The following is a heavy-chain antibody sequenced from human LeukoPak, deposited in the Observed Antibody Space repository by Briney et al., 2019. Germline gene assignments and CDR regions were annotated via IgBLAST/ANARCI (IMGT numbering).Heavy chain of an antibody. CDR3: ARAGEGFDN. Sequence: GGSLRLSCAASGFMFKNYWMHWVRQAPGKGLVWVSRVNSDGSITVYADSVKGRFTISRDNAKNTLYLQMNSLRAEDTAVYYCARAGEGFDNWGQGTLVTVSS. CDR1: GFMFKNYW. CDR2: VNSDGSIT. V-gene: IGHV3-74*01. D-gene: IGHD3-16*01. J-gene: IGHJ4*02.